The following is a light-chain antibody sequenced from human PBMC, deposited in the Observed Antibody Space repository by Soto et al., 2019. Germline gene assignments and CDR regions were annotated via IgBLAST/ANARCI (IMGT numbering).Light chain of an antibody. V-gene: IGKV1-9*01. CDR2: GAS. J-gene: IGKJ3*01. CDR3: QQLNSFPIP. CDR1: HGIANF. Sequence: IQLTQSPSSLSASVGDRVTISCRASHGIANFLAWYQQKPGKAPKLLIYGASTLQSGVPSRVSGSGSGTDFTLTISSLQPEDFATYYCQQLNSFPIPFGPGTKVDIK.